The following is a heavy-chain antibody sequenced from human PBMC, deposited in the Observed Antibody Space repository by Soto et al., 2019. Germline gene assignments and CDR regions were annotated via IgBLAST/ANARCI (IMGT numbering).Heavy chain of an antibody. D-gene: IGHD6-13*01. CDR2: ITGSGGGT. V-gene: IGHV3-23*01. J-gene: IGHJ4*02. CDR1: GFTFSNYA. Sequence: EVQLLESGGGLVQPGGSLRLSCAASGFTFSNYAMTWVRQAPGKGLEWVSVITGSGGGTYFVDSVKGRFTIPRDNSKNTVYLQMNSLRAEDTAVYYCAKRPLTAAGFDYWGQGPLVTVSS. CDR3: AKRPLTAAGFDY.